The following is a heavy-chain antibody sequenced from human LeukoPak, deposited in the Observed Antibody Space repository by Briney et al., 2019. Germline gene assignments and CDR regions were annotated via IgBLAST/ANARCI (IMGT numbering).Heavy chain of an antibody. V-gene: IGHV3-23*01. J-gene: IGHJ5*02. CDR1: GFTFSSYA. Sequence: GGSLRLSCAASGFTFSSYAMSWVRQAPGKGLEWVSAISGSGGSTYYADSVKGRFTVSRDNSKNTLYLQMNSLRAEDTAVYYCAKVPLLWFGELLPGSFDPWGQGTLVTVSS. CDR2: ISGSGGST. CDR3: AKVPLLWFGELLPGSFDP. D-gene: IGHD3-10*01.